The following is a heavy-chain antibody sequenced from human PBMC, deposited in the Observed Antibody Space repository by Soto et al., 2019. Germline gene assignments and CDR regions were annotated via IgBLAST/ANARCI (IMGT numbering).Heavy chain of an antibody. J-gene: IGHJ6*02. V-gene: IGHV5-51*01. Sequence: PXACLELSCHGSGDIFNNYWIGWVRQMPGKGLEWMGIIYPGDSDTTYSPSFQGQVTISADKSISTAYLQWSSLKASDTAIYFCARRGDCISATSFGTNYHYYAMDVCGQRTMVTVSS. CDR3: ARRGDCISATSFGTNYHYYAMDV. CDR2: IYPGDSDT. D-gene: IGHD2-2*01. CDR1: GDIFNNYW.